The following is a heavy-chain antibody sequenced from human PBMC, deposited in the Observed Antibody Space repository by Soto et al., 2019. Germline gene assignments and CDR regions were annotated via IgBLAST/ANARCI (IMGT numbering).Heavy chain of an antibody. CDR3: ARTPKDCSSTSCQVFGMDV. D-gene: IGHD2-2*01. CDR2: ISYDGSNK. V-gene: IGHV3-30-3*01. CDR1: GFTFSSYA. J-gene: IGHJ6*02. Sequence: GGSLRLSCAASGFTFSSYAMYWVRQAPGKGLEWVAVISYDGSNKYYADSVKGRFTISRDNSKNTLYLQMNSLRAEDTAVYYCARTPKDCSSTSCQVFGMDVWGQGTTVTVSS.